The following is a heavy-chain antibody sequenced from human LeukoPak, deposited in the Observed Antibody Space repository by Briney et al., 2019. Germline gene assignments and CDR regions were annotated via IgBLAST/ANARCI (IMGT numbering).Heavy chain of an antibody. V-gene: IGHV3-23*01. CDR1: GFTFSSYA. CDR2: ISGSGGDT. CDR3: AKDKAGSTAYYFDY. Sequence: PGGSLRLSCAASGFTFSSYAMTWVRQAPGKGLEWVSAISGSGGDTYYADSVKGRFSISRDNSKNTLYLQMSSLRAEDTAVYYCAKDKAGSTAYYFDYWGQGTLVTVSS. J-gene: IGHJ4*02. D-gene: IGHD6-13*01.